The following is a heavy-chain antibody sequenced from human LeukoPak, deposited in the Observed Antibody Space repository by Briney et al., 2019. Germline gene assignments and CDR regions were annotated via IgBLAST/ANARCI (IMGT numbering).Heavy chain of an antibody. V-gene: IGHV3-11*01. Sequence: PGGSLRLSCAASGSTFSDYYMSWIRQAPGKGLEWVSYISSSGSTIYYADSVKGRFTISRDNAKNSLYLQMNSLRAEDTAVYYCARVVDSSGYPTFDYWGQGTLVTVSS. CDR2: ISSSGSTI. D-gene: IGHD3-22*01. CDR1: GSTFSDYY. J-gene: IGHJ4*02. CDR3: ARVVDSSGYPTFDY.